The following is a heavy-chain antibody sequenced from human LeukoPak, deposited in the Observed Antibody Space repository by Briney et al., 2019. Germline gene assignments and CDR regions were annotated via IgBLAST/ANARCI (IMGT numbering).Heavy chain of an antibody. CDR3: AREEGTSFDY. CDR1: GFTFSSYA. V-gene: IGHV3-30-3*01. J-gene: IGHJ4*02. D-gene: IGHD2-8*01. CDR2: ISYDGSNK. Sequence: GGSLRLSCAASGFTFSSYAMHWVRQAPGKGLEWVAVISYDGSNKYYADSVKGRFTISRGNSKNTLYLQMNSLRAEDTAVYYCAREEGTSFDYWGQGTLVTVSS.